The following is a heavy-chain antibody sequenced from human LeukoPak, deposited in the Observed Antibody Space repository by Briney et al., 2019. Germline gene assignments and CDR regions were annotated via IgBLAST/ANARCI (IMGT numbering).Heavy chain of an antibody. D-gene: IGHD3-3*01. J-gene: IGHJ6*03. CDR3: ARNHYDFWSGYYTPYYYMDV. V-gene: IGHV4-61*01. Sequence: SETLSLTCTVSGGSVSSGSYYWSWIRQPPGKGLVWIGYIYYSRSTNYNPSLKSRVTISVDTSKNQFSLKLSSVTAADTAVYYCARNHYDFWSGYYTPYYYMDVWGKGTTVTVSS. CDR2: IYYSRST. CDR1: GGSVSSGSYY.